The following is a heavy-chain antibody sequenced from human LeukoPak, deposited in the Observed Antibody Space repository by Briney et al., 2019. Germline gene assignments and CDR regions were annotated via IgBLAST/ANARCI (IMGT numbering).Heavy chain of an antibody. Sequence: PGRSLRLSRSASGLTVTDNYMSWVRQAPGKGLEWVSVIFPDGRTYHSDSLKGRFTISRDKSKKTVLLQINGLRADDTALYHCARTNPVYGDFDYGGQGVLVTVSS. J-gene: IGHJ4*02. V-gene: IGHV3-53*01. D-gene: IGHD4-17*01. CDR2: IFPDGRT. CDR1: GLTVTDNY. CDR3: ARTNPVYGDFDY.